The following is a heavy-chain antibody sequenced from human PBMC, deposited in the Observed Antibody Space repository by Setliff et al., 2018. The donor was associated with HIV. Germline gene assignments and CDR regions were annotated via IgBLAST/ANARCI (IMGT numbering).Heavy chain of an antibody. J-gene: IGHJ1*01. V-gene: IGHV4-4*08. CDR2: IFTSATTNF. Sequence: SETLSLTCSVSGDSISHYYWSWIRQPPGKGLEWIGDIFTSATTNFNYNPSLKSRVTMSIDTSKNQFSLKLRSVTAADTAFYYCARTRAYCPGDDCHAGNFDHWGQGTLVTVSS. CDR1: GDSISHYY. D-gene: IGHD2-8*02. CDR3: ARTRAYCPGDDCHAGNFDH.